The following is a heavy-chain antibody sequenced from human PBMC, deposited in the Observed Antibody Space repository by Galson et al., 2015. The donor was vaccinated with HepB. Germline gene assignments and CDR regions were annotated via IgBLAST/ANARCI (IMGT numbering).Heavy chain of an antibody. CDR2: FSRGGDTS. CDR1: GFTFTSYG. D-gene: IGHD2/OR15-2a*01. J-gene: IGHJ4*02. V-gene: IGHV3-23*01. CDR3: VRGTTAPDY. Sequence: SLRLSCAACGFTFTSYGMSWVRQAPGKGLVCVPAFSRGGDTSDYADSVKGRFTVSRDSSTNTLYLQMNGLRADDTAIYYCVRGTTAPDYWGQGTLVTVSS.